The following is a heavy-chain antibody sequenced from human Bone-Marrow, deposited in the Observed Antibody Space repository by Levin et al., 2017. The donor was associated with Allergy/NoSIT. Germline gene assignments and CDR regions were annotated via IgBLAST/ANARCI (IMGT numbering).Heavy chain of an antibody. Sequence: KASETLSLTCTVSGASISGGGYHWSWIRQHAGTGLEWIGYIYYSGSTYYNPSLKSRVMISVDTSKNQFSLKVSSTTAADTAVYYCAREDGSTFDSWGQGTLVTVSS. D-gene: IGHD2-2*03. CDR2: IYYSGST. V-gene: IGHV4-31*03. CDR1: GASISGGGYH. CDR3: AREDGSTFDS. J-gene: IGHJ4*02.